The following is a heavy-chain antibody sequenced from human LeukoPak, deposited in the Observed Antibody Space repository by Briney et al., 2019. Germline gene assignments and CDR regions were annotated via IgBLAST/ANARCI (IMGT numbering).Heavy chain of an antibody. Sequence: GGSLTLSCAASGFTFSTYNMNWVRQAPGKGLEWVSYISSSSSIIYYADSVKGRFTISRDNSKNTLYLQMNSLRAEDTAVYYCARDTGNYYDKGTRKPDYYFDYWGQGTLVTVSS. J-gene: IGHJ4*02. D-gene: IGHD3-22*01. CDR1: GFTFSTYN. V-gene: IGHV3-48*01. CDR2: ISSSSSII. CDR3: ARDTGNYYDKGTRKPDYYFDY.